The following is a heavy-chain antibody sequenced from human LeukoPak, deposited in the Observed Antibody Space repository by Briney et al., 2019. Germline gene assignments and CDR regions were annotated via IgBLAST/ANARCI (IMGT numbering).Heavy chain of an antibody. CDR2: IIPIFGTA. CDR3: ARETYSNILTGTDY. D-gene: IGHD3-9*01. V-gene: IGHV1-69*06. J-gene: IGHJ4*02. CDR1: GGTFSSYA. Sequence: ASVKVSCKASGGTFSSYAISWVRQAPGQGLEWMGGIIPIFGTANYAQKFQGRVTITADKSTSTAYMELSSLRSEDTAVYYCARETYSNILTGTDYWGPGTLVTVSS.